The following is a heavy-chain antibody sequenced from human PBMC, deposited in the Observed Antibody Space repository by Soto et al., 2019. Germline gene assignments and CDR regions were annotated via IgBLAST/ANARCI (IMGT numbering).Heavy chain of an antibody. Sequence: PGATLSLSCAATGFPFNSYAMRRVRQAPGKGLERASVISGSATTTFYEDSAKGRFTISRDNVKNTVYLQMNGLRAEDTAVYYCATDRSFNRWYYRGQGTLVTVFS. CDR1: GFPFNSYA. V-gene: IGHV3-23*01. CDR2: ISGSATTT. J-gene: IGHJ4*02. D-gene: IGHD1-20*01. CDR3: ATDRSFNRWYY.